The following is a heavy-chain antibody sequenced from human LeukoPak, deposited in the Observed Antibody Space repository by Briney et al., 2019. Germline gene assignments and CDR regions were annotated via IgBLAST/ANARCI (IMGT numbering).Heavy chain of an antibody. Sequence: SETLSLTCAVYGGSFSGYYWSWIRQPPGKGLEWIGEINHSGSTNYNPSLKSRVTISVDTSKNQFSLKLSSVTAADTAVYYCARIISPYGDYEDYWGQGTLVTVSS. CDR1: GGSFSGYY. V-gene: IGHV4-34*01. D-gene: IGHD4-17*01. CDR3: ARIISPYGDYEDY. J-gene: IGHJ4*02. CDR2: INHSGST.